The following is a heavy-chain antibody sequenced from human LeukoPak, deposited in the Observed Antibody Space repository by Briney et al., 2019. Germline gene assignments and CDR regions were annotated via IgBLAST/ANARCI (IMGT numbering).Heavy chain of an antibody. CDR3: ARLYYDSSGYYQICYFGY. V-gene: IGHV4-39*01. CDR1: GGSISSSSYY. CDR2: IYYSGST. Sequence: IPSETLSLTCTVSGGSISSSSYYWGWIRQPPGKGLEWIGSIYYSGSTYYNPSLKSRVTISVDTSKNQFSLNLSSVTAADTAVYYCARLYYDSSGYYQICYFGYWGQGTLVTVSS. J-gene: IGHJ4*02. D-gene: IGHD3-22*01.